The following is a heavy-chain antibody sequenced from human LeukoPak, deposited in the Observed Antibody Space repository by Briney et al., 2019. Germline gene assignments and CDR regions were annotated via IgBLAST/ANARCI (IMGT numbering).Heavy chain of an antibody. CDR2: KYYSGST. J-gene: IGHJ4*02. D-gene: IGHD5-18*01. V-gene: IGHV4-61*01. Sequence: SETLSLTCDVSGVSINTCCYYWTWIRQPPGKGLEWIGYKYYSGSTRYNSSLRSRLTISLDTSKNQFSLRLTSVTAADTAAYYCARGRSYGFDFDSWGPGTLVIVSS. CDR1: GVSINTCCYY. CDR3: ARGRSYGFDFDS.